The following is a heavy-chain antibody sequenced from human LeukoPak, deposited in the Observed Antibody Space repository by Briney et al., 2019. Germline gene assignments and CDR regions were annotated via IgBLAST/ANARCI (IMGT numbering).Heavy chain of an antibody. D-gene: IGHD3-22*01. J-gene: IGHJ4*02. CDR3: AKDTKRYYYDRSVIFDD. Sequence: GGSLRLSCSASGFTFISYAMSWVRQARGKGLDWVSAISGSGGSTYDADAVKGRVTNSRDNSKNTLYLKINSMGDEDTATYYCAKDTKRYYYDRSVIFDDWGQGTLVTVSS. CDR2: ISGSGGST. V-gene: IGHV3-23*01. CDR1: GFTFISYA.